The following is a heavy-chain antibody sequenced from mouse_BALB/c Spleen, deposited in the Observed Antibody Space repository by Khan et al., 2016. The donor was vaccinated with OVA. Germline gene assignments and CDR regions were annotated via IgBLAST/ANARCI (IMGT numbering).Heavy chain of an antibody. CDR2: ICYDGSN. D-gene: IGHD2-13*01. Sequence: EVQLQESGPGLVKPSQSLSLTCSVTGYSITSGYYWNWIRQFPGNKLEWMGYICYDGSNNYNPSLKNRISITRDTSKNQFFLKLTSVTTEDTATYYCARDGDYYWYFDVWGAGTTVTVSS. J-gene: IGHJ1*01. CDR1: GYSITSGYY. V-gene: IGHV3-6*02. CDR3: ARDGDYYWYFDV.